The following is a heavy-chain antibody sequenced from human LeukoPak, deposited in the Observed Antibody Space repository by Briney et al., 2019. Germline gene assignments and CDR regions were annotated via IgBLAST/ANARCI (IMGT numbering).Heavy chain of an antibody. Sequence: GGSLRLSCAASGFTVSSNYMSWVRQAPGKGLEWVSVIYSGGSTYYADSVKGRFTISRDNSKNTLYLQMNSLRAEDTAVYYCARVPHYYYGMDVWGQGTTVTVSS. CDR3: ARVPHYYYGMDV. CDR2: IYSGGST. V-gene: IGHV3-66*01. CDR1: GFTVSSNY. J-gene: IGHJ6*02.